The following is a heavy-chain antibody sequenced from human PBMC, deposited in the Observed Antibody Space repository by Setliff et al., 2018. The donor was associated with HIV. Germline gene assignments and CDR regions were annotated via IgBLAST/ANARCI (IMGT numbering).Heavy chain of an antibody. J-gene: IGHJ3*02. CDR2: IYSSGNT. Sequence: LSLTCTVSGGSIGNYYWSWIRQSAGKGLEWIGRIYASGNIGRIYSSGNTEYNPSLKSRVTMSVDTSKNQFSLELTSVTAADTAEYYCARAEWIQLWFGAFYIWGQGTMVTVSS. V-gene: IGHV4-4*07. D-gene: IGHD5-18*01. CDR3: ARAEWIQLWFGAFYI. CDR1: GGSIGNYY.